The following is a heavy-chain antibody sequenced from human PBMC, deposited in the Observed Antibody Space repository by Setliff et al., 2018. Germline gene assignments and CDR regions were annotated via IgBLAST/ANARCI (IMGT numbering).Heavy chain of an antibody. D-gene: IGHD3-3*01. CDR2: INPDSGAT. J-gene: IGHJ4*02. CDR3: SRDRDVSTIFGVVIPAASGLGY. CDR1: GYTFTAYY. Sequence: ASVKVSCKASGYTFTAYYMHWVRQAPGQGPEWMGWINPDSGATNFAPKFQGRVTMTRDTSTTTAYMDLNSLRSDDTATYFCSRDRDVSTIFGVVIPAASGLGYWGQGTLVTVSS. V-gene: IGHV1-2*02.